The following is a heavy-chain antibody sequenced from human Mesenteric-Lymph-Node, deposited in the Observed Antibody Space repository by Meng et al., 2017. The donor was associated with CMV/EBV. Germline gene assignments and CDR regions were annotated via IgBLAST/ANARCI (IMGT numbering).Heavy chain of an antibody. V-gene: IGHV3-23*01. CDR3: TTDHVSRRLLLLLF. D-gene: IGHD3-10*01. CDR1: GFTFVQSA. Sequence: AGFTFVQSALSCIPLTPGKCLAWVSAVSASYGPTYYAGSVTGRFAISRDNSKNTLFLQMRSLRAEDTAMYYYTTDHVSRRLLLLLFWGQGTRVTVSS. J-gene: IGHJ4*01. CDR2: VSASYGPT.